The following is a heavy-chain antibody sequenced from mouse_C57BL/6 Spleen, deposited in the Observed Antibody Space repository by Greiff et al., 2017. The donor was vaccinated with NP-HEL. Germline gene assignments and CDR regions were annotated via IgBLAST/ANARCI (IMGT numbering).Heavy chain of an antibody. V-gene: IGHV5-17*01. CDR2: ISSGSSTI. CDR3: ATIYYYGFDY. Sequence: EVQLVESGGGLVKPGGSLKLSCAASGFTFSDYGMHWVRQAPEKGLEWVAYISSGSSTIYYADTVKGRFTISRENAKNTLFLQMTSLRSEDTAMYYCATIYYYGFDYWGQGTTLTVSS. J-gene: IGHJ2*01. D-gene: IGHD1-1*01. CDR1: GFTFSDYG.